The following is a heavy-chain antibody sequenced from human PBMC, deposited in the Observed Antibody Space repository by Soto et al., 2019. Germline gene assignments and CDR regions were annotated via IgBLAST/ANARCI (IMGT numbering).Heavy chain of an antibody. V-gene: IGHV3-74*01. J-gene: IGHJ3*02. D-gene: IGHD3-10*01. CDR3: ARFRGDAFDI. CDR2: ISPDGTIP. CDR1: GFTFSNYW. Sequence: EVQLVESGGGLVQPGGSLRLSCAVSGFTFSNYWMHWVRQAPGKGLVWVSTISPDGTIPDYTDSVTGRLAISRDNAKSTLFLQITSLRPEDTAVYYCARFRGDAFDIWGQGTMVTVSS.